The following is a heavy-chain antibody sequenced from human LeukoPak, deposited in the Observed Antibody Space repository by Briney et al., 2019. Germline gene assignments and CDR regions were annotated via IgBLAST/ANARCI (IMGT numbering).Heavy chain of an antibody. CDR3: ARIWGYCSGGSCPWFDP. Sequence: SETLSLTCTVSGVSISSYYWSWIRQPPGKGLEWIGYIYYSGSTNYNPSLKSRVTISVDTSKNQFSLKLSSVTAADTAVYYCARIWGYCSGGSCPWFDPWGQGTLVTVSS. CDR1: GVSISSYY. V-gene: IGHV4-59*01. D-gene: IGHD2-15*01. J-gene: IGHJ5*02. CDR2: IYYSGST.